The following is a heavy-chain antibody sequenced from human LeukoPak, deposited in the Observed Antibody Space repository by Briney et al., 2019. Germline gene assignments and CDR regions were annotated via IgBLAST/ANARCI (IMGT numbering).Heavy chain of an antibody. V-gene: IGHV3-23*01. CDR2: INPGGAST. Sequence: GESLRLSCAASGFIFDNYALSWVRQALGKGLEWVSSINPGGASTYYADSVKGRFTISRDNSKNTLLLQMDSLRDEDTATYYCAKSGDVLTVIRIYIDSWGQGTLVTVSS. J-gene: IGHJ4*02. D-gene: IGHD4-17*01. CDR1: GFIFDNYA. CDR3: AKSGDVLTVIRIYIDS.